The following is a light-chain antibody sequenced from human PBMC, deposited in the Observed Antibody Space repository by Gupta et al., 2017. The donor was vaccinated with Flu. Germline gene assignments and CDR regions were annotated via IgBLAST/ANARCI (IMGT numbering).Light chain of an antibody. J-gene: IGLJ2*01. CDR2: GVT. CDR1: SSDIGSYNY. CDR3: SSCISSSTLV. V-gene: IGLV2-14*01. Sequence: QSALTQPASVSGSPGQSITISRTGTSSDIGSYNYVSWYQHHPGQAPKLLIYGVTNRPSGVSNRFSASKSGDTASLTISGLQAEDEADYYCSSCISSSTLVFGGGTKLTVL.